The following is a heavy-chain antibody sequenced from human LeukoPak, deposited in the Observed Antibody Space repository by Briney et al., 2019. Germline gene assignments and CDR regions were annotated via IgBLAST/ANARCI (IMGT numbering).Heavy chain of an antibody. CDR1: GGSISSYY. J-gene: IGHJ4*02. CDR3: ARTPASAVEQQLVWRFDY. V-gene: IGHV4-59*01. Sequence: PSETLSLTCSVSGGSISSYYWSWLRQPPGKGLEWIGYIYYSGSTNYNPSLKSRVTISVDTSKNQFSLKLSSVTAADTAVYYCARTPASAVEQQLVWRFDYWGQGTLVTVSS. D-gene: IGHD6-13*01. CDR2: IYYSGST.